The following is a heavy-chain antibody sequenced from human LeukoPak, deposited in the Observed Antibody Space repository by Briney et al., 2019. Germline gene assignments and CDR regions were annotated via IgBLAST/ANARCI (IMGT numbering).Heavy chain of an antibody. CDR2: INSDGSST. CDR3: AKDRLHCSGGSCYSRLHNWFDP. CDR1: GFTFSSYW. D-gene: IGHD2-15*01. Sequence: GGSLRLSCAAFGFTFSSYWMHWVRQAPGKGLVWVSRINSDGSSTSYADSVKGRFTISRDNSKNTLYLQMNSLRAEDTAVYYCAKDRLHCSGGSCYSRLHNWFDPWGQGTLVTVSS. J-gene: IGHJ5*02. V-gene: IGHV3-74*01.